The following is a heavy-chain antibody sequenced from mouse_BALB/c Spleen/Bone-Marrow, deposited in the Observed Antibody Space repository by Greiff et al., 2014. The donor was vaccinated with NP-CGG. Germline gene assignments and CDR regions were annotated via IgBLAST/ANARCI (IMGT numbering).Heavy chain of an antibody. CDR2: IDPYYGDT. V-gene: IGHV1-39*01. CDR1: GYSFSGYN. Sequence: EVQLQQSGPELEKPGASVKISCKASGYSFSGYNLNWVKQSNGQSLEWIGNIDPYYGDTTYNQKFKGKATLTVDRSSSTAYMQLKSLTSEDSAVYYCARKAYYTNWWYFDVWGAGTTVTVSP. J-gene: IGHJ1*01. CDR3: ARKAYYTNWWYFDV. D-gene: IGHD2-5*01.